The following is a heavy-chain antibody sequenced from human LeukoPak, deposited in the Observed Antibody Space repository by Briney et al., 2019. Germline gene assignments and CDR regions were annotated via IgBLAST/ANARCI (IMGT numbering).Heavy chain of an antibody. J-gene: IGHJ4*02. CDR2: MNPNSGNT. CDR3: ASALKRGSAGTLIDF. D-gene: IGHD6-13*01. Sequence: ASVKVSCKASGYTFTSYDINWVRQATGQGLEWMGWMNPNSGNTGYAQKFQDRITMTRNTSISTAYMELSSLESEDTAVYYCASALKRGSAGTLIDFWGQGTLVTVSS. CDR1: GYTFTSYD. V-gene: IGHV1-8*01.